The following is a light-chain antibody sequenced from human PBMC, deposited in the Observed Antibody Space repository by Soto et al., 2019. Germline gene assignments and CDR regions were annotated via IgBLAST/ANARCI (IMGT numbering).Light chain of an antibody. CDR1: SSDVGSYNL. CDR2: EVS. CDR3: CSYAGSPTFVI. V-gene: IGLV2-23*02. Sequence: QSALTQPASVSGSPGQSITITCTGASSDVGSYNLVSWYQQHPGKAPKLMIYEVSRRPSGISNRFSGSKSGNTASLTISGLQAEDEAYYYCCSYAGSPTFVIFGGGTKLTVL. J-gene: IGLJ2*01.